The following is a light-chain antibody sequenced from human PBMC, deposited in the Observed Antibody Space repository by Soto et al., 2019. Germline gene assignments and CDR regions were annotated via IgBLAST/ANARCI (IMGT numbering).Light chain of an antibody. V-gene: IGLV2-14*01. CDR2: EVS. CDR1: SSDVGAHNF. Sequence: HSVLTQPASVSGSPGQAITISCSGSSSDVGAHNFVSWYQHHPGKAPKLMIYEVSNRPSGVSNRFSGYKSGNTAYLTISGLQAEDEADYYCNSYTSSNTYVFGSGTKVTV. CDR3: NSYTSSNTYV. J-gene: IGLJ1*01.